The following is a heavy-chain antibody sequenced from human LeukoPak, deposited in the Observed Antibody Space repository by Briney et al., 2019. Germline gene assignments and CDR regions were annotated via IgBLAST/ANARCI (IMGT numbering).Heavy chain of an antibody. J-gene: IGHJ3*02. CDR1: GGSISSSSYY. CDR3: ARPYSIVGAPDAFDI. Sequence: SETLSLTCTVSGGSISSSSYYWGWIRQPPGKGLEWIGSIYYSGSTYYNPSLKSRVTISVDTSKNQFSLKLSSVTAADTAVYYCARPYSIVGAPDAFDIWGQGTMVTVSS. CDR2: IYYSGST. V-gene: IGHV4-39*01. D-gene: IGHD1-26*01.